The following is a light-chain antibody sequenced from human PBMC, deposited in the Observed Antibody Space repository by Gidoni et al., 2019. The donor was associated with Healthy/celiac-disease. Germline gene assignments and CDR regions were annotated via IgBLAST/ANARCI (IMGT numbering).Light chain of an antibody. Sequence: IVSTQSPATLSLSPGERAPLSCRASQSVSSYLAWYQQKPGQAPRLLIYDASNRATGIPARFSGSGSGTDFTLTISRLEPEDFAVYYCQQRSNWPPWTFGQGTKVEIK. V-gene: IGKV3-11*01. CDR2: DAS. CDR1: QSVSSY. CDR3: QQRSNWPPWT. J-gene: IGKJ1*01.